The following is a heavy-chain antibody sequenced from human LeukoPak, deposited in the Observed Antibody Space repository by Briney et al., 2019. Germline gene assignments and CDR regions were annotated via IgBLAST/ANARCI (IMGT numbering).Heavy chain of an antibody. J-gene: IGHJ4*02. V-gene: IGHV4-30-2*01. CDR3: ASTTIFGVATDY. D-gene: IGHD3-3*01. CDR1: GGSISSGGYS. Sequence: SETLSLTCAVSGGSISSGGYSWSWTRQPPGKGLEWIGYIYHSGSTYYNPSLKSRVTISVDRSKNQFSLKLSSVTAADTAVYYCASTTIFGVATDYWGQGTLVTVSS. CDR2: IYHSGST.